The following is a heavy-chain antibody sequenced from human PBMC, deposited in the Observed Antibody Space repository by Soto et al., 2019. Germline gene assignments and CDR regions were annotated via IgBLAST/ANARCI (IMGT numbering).Heavy chain of an antibody. D-gene: IGHD4-17*01. Sequence: EVQLVESGGGLVQPGRSLRLSCAASGFTFDDYAMHWVRQAPGKGLEWVSGISWNRGSIGYADSVKGRFTISRDNAKNSLYLQMNSLRAEDTALYYCAKDNDYGDYDENWYFDLWGRGTLVTVSS. V-gene: IGHV3-9*01. CDR2: ISWNRGSI. J-gene: IGHJ2*01. CDR3: AKDNDYGDYDENWYFDL. CDR1: GFTFDDYA.